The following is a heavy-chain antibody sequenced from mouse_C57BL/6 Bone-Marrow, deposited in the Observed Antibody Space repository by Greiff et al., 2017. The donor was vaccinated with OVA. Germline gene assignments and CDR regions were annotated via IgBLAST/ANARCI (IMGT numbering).Heavy chain of an antibody. J-gene: IGHJ4*01. Sequence: VQLQQSGAELVRPGASVTLSCKASGYTFTDYEMHWVKQTPVHGLEWIGAIDPETGGTAYNQKFKGKAILTADKSSSTAYMELRSLTSEDSAVYYCTRDPFITTVVATRDAMDYWGQGTSVTVSS. CDR1: GYTFTDYE. CDR2: IDPETGGT. D-gene: IGHD1-1*01. V-gene: IGHV1-15*01. CDR3: TRDPFITTVVATRDAMDY.